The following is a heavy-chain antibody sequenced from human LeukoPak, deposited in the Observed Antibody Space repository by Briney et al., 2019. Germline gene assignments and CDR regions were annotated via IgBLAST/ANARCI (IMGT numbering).Heavy chain of an antibody. D-gene: IGHD1-26*01. CDR1: GGTFSSYA. CDR2: INPSGGST. J-gene: IGHJ4*02. V-gene: IGHV1-46*01. Sequence: ASVKVSCKASGGTFSSYAISWVRQAPGQGLEWMGIINPSGGSTSYAQKFQGRVAMTRDTSTSTIYMELSSLRSEDTAVYYCASRIVGGFDYWGQGTLVTVSS. CDR3: ASRIVGGFDY.